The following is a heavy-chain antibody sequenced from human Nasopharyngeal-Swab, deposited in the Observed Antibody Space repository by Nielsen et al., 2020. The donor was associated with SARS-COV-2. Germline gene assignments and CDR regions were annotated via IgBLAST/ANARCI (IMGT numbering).Heavy chain of an antibody. Sequence: GGSLRLSCAASGFTFSSYAMHWVRQAPGKGLDWVAVISFDGINKYYEDSLKGRFTISRDNSKNTLYLQMSSLRAEDTAVYYCARQLAEAGQRKGYYYGMDVWGQGTTVTVSS. V-gene: IGHV3-30-3*01. D-gene: IGHD6-19*01. CDR1: GFTFSSYA. CDR2: ISFDGINK. CDR3: ARQLAEAGQRKGYYYGMDV. J-gene: IGHJ6*02.